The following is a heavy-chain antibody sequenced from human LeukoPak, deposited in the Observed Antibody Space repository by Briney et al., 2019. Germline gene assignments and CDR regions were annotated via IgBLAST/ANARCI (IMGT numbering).Heavy chain of an antibody. Sequence: SVKVSCKASGGTFSIYAISWVRQAPGQGLKWMGRIIPILGIANYAQKFQGRVTITADKSTSTAYMELSSLRSEDTAVYYCASVLSGIAVAGSFDPWGQGTLVTVSS. CDR1: GGTFSIYA. J-gene: IGHJ5*02. CDR2: IIPILGIA. CDR3: ASVLSGIAVAGSFDP. V-gene: IGHV1-69*04. D-gene: IGHD6-19*01.